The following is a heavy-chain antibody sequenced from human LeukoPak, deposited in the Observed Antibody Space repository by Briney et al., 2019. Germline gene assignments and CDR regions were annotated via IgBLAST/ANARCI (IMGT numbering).Heavy chain of an antibody. Sequence: SETLSLTCAVSGGSISNYYWSWIRQPPGKGLEWIGYVYYSGSTSYNPSSGSTYYNPSLKSRVTISVDTSKSQFSLKLNSVTAADTAVYYCARDLAFGIFDIWGPRTMVTVSS. CDR1: GGSISNYY. V-gene: IGHV4-59*01. CDR2: VYYSGSTSYNPSSGST. J-gene: IGHJ3*02. CDR3: ARDLAFGIFDI. D-gene: IGHD1-14*01.